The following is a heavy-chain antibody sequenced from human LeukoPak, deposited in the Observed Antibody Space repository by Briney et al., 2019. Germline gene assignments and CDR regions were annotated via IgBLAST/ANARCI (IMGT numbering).Heavy chain of an antibody. Sequence: PGGSLRLSCAASGFSFSSYSMNWVRQAPGKGLEWVSSITSASSYIYYAESVKGRFTISRDNAKNSLYLEMNGLRAEDTAVYFCARDAVAGGRWGQGTLVTVSS. J-gene: IGHJ4*02. CDR3: ARDAVAGGR. CDR1: GFSFSSYS. D-gene: IGHD2-21*01. V-gene: IGHV3-21*01. CDR2: ITSASSYI.